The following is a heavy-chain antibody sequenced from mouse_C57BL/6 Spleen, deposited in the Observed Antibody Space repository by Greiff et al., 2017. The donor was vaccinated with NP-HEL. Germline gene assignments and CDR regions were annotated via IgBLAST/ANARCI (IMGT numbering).Heavy chain of an antibody. D-gene: IGHD1-2*01. CDR3: ARSALRGYAMDY. J-gene: IGHJ4*01. CDR2: IYPGDGDT. V-gene: IGHV1-80*01. Sequence: QVHVKQPGTELVKPGASVKLSCKASGYTFTSYWMNWVKQRPGKGLEWIGQIYPGDGDTNYNGKFKGKATLTADKSSSTAYMQLSSLTSEDSAVYFCARSALRGYAMDYWGQGTSVTVSS. CDR1: GYTFTSYW.